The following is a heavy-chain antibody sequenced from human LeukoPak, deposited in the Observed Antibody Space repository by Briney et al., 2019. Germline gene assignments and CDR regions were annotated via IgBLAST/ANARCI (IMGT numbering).Heavy chain of an antibody. CDR2: INTNTGNP. CDR1: GNTFKNNY. Sequence: ASVKASCKASGNTFKNNYVNWVRQAPGQGLEWMGWINTNTGNPTYAQGFTGRFVFSLDTSVSTAYLQISSLKAEDTAVYYCARDRRYMTTVVTRGLDWFDPWGQGTLVTVSS. CDR3: ARDRRYMTTVVTRGLDWFDP. D-gene: IGHD4-23*01. J-gene: IGHJ5*02. V-gene: IGHV7-4-1*02.